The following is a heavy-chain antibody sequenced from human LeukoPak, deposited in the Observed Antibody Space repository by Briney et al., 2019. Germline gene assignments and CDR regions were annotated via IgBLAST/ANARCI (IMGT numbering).Heavy chain of an antibody. Sequence: GSLRLFCAGSGFTFSSYCMNWVRQASGEGPEWGSYIKSSSSTIYYADSVKGRFTISRDNAKNSLYLQMNSLRAEDTAVYYCARDRYYDFWSGYYGGSAFDIWGQGTMVTVSS. CDR1: GFTFSSYC. CDR2: IKSSSSTI. J-gene: IGHJ3*02. D-gene: IGHD3-3*01. CDR3: ARDRYYDFWSGYYGGSAFDI. V-gene: IGHV3-48*01.